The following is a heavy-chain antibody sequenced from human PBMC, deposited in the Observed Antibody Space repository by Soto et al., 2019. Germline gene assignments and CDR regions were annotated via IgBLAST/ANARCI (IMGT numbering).Heavy chain of an antibody. CDR2: ISGSADST. V-gene: IGHV3-23*01. D-gene: IGHD2-8*01. CDR1: GFSFSSFA. Sequence: GGSLRLSCAAPGFSFSSFAMNWVRQAPGKGLEWVSIISGSADSTFYADSVEGRFTISRDNSKSTLYLQINSLRAEDTAVYYCAKTRGAMIYAISVYGMDVWGQGTTVTVSS. CDR3: AKTRGAMIYAISVYGMDV. J-gene: IGHJ6*02.